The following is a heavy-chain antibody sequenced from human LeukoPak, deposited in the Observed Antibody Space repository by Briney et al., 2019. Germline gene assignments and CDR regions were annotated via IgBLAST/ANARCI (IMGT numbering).Heavy chain of an antibody. V-gene: IGHV3-74*01. J-gene: IGHJ4*02. CDR1: GFTFSSYW. Sequence: GGSLRLSCAASGFTFSSYWMHWVRQAPGKGLVWVSRINSDGSSTSYADSVKGRFTISRDNAKNTLYLQMNGLRAEDTAVYYCARVTYYYGSGSYYYFDYWGQGTLVTVSS. CDR2: INSDGSST. D-gene: IGHD3-10*01. CDR3: ARVTYYYGSGSYYYFDY.